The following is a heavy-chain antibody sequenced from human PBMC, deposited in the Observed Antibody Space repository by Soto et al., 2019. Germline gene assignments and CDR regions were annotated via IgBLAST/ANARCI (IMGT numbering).Heavy chain of an antibody. D-gene: IGHD6-6*01. CDR1: GGSISSSSYY. J-gene: IGHJ4*02. CDR2: IYYSGST. Sequence: QLQLQESGPGLVKPSETLSLTCTVSGGSISSSSYYWGWIRQPPGKGLEWIGSIYYSGSTYYNPDLKARVTISVDTSQNQYSLRLCCLTAADTAVYYCGGSSTRENFVSWGQGTLVTVSS. CDR3: GGSSTRENFVS. V-gene: IGHV4-39*01.